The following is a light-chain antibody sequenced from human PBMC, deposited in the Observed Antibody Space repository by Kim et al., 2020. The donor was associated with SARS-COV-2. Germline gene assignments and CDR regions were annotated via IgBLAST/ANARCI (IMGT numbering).Light chain of an antibody. CDR2: EKN. Sequence: SSSLTHYPSFSFSFLHTFIITFHGDSLISYYASLYHQKPGQSPVLVIYEKNNRPSGIPDRFSGSSSGNTASLTITGAQAEDEADYYCNSRESGVNHVVFG. CDR3: NSRESGVNHVV. V-gene: IGLV3-19*01. J-gene: IGLJ3*02. CDR1: SLISYY.